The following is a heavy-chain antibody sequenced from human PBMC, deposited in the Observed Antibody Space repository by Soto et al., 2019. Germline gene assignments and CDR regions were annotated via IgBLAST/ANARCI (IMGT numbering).Heavy chain of an antibody. CDR1: GGSISSGGYS. J-gene: IGHJ3*02. Sequence: PSETLSLTCAVSGGSISSGGYSWSWIRQPPGKGLEWIGEINHSGITNYNPSLKSRVTISVDTSKNQFSLKLSSVTAADTAVYYCARGPLAYCGGDCYSGAFDIWGQGTMVTVSS. CDR3: ARGPLAYCGGDCYSGAFDI. CDR2: INHSGIT. V-gene: IGHV4-30-2*01. D-gene: IGHD2-21*02.